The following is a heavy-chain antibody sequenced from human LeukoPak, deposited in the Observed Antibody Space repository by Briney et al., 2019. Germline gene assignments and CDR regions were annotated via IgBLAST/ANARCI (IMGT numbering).Heavy chain of an antibody. D-gene: IGHD2-15*01. CDR2: ISAYNGDT. J-gene: IGHJ6*02. CDR3: ARDAVVAGGVAYGMDV. Sequence: ASVKVSCKASGYTFTSYGISWVRQAPGQGLEWMGWISAYNGDTKYAQKLQGRVTMTTDTSTSTAYMELRSLRSDDTAVYYCARDAVVAGGVAYGMDVWGQGTTVTVSS. V-gene: IGHV1-18*01. CDR1: GYTFTSYG.